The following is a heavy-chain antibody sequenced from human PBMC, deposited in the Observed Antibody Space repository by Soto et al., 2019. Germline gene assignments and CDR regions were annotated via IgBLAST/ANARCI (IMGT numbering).Heavy chain of an antibody. V-gene: IGHV4-38-2*01. J-gene: IGHJ5*02. Sequence: SETLAITCAGSGYSISSGYYWGWIRQPPGKGLEWIGSIYHSGSTYYNPSLKSRVTISVDTSKNQFSLKLSSVTAADTAVYYCARGGGSPRANWFDPWGQGTLVTVSS. CDR1: GYSISSGYY. CDR3: ARGGGSPRANWFDP. CDR2: IYHSGST. D-gene: IGHD2-8*01.